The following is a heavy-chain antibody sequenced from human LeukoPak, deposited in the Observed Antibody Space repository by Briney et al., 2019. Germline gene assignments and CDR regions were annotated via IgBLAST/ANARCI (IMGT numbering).Heavy chain of an antibody. CDR2: IRYDGSDK. D-gene: IGHD6-6*01. V-gene: IGHV3-30*02. J-gene: IGHJ4*02. CDR3: AKDASSSSSLGD. Sequence: PGGSLRLSCVASGFNLSAYAMHWGRQAPGKGLEWVSLIRYDGSDKYYADSVKGRFTISRDISKNTLNLQMNSLRAEDTAVYYCAKDASSSSSLGDWGQGTLVTVSS. CDR1: GFNLSAYA.